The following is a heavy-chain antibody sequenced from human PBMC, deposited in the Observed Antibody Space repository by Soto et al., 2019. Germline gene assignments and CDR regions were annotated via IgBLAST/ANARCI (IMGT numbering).Heavy chain of an antibody. CDR2: ISNNSSVK. V-gene: IGHV3-48*02. CDR3: ERDRDAYCSKGVCSGHYFDY. Sequence: GGSLRLSCAVSGFTFSNYSINWVRQAPGKELGGLSYISNNSSVKYYADSVKGRFTIARDKAKNSLYLQMKSLRDDETAVYYCERDRDAYCSKGVCSGHYFDYWGRGTLVTVSS. CDR1: GFTFSNYS. J-gene: IGHJ4*02. D-gene: IGHD2-8*01.